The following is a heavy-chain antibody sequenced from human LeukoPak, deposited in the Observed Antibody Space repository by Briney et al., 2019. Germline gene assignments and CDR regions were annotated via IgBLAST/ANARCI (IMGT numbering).Heavy chain of an antibody. J-gene: IGHJ3*02. CDR3: ASNTYYYDRGAFDI. V-gene: IGHV1-2*02. CDR1: GYTFTGYY. CDR2: MNPNSGGT. D-gene: IGHD3-22*01. Sequence: ASVKVSCKASGYTFTGYYMHWVRQAPGQGLEWMGWMNPNSGGTKYAQKFQGRVTMTRDRSMSTAYMELSSLRSEDTAMYYCASNTYYYDRGAFDIWGQGTMVTVSS.